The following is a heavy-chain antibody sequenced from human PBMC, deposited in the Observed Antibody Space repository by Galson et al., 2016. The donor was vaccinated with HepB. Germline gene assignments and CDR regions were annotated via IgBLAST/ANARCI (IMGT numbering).Heavy chain of an antibody. CDR3: VQGSTAPAV. V-gene: IGHV3-23*01. J-gene: IGHJ6*04. CDR1: GFTFRNYG. CDR2: ISRSGDST. Sequence: SLRLSCAASGFTFRNYGMTWVRQAPGKGLEVVSWISRSGDSTDYADSVRGRFTISRDNSTNTLSLQMNSLTADDTAIYYCVQGSTAPAVWGKGTTVTVSS. D-gene: IGHD2-2*01.